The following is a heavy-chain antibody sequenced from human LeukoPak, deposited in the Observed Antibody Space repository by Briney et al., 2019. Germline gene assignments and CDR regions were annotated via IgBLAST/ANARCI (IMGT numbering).Heavy chain of an antibody. J-gene: IGHJ5*02. CDR2: IIPIFGTA. CDR1: GGTFSSYA. V-gene: IGHV1-69*13. D-gene: IGHD3-9*01. Sequence: ASVKVSCKASGGTFSSYAISWVGQAPGQGLEWMGGIIPIFGTANYAQKFQGRVTITADESTSTAYMELSSLRSEDTAVYYCARCGPHGYFDSRVWFDPWGQGTLVTVSS. CDR3: ARCGPHGYFDSRVWFDP.